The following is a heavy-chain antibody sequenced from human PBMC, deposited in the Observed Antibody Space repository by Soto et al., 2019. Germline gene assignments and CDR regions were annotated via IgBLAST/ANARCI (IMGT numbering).Heavy chain of an antibody. D-gene: IGHD3-10*01. J-gene: IGHJ2*01. CDR3: AREVPSRYFDL. CDR2: INHGGST. CDR1: GGSFRDYY. V-gene: IGHV4-34*01. Sequence: QVRLQQWGAGLLKPSETLPLTCAVYGGSFRDYYWGWIRQPPGKGLGWIGEINHGGSTNYNPSLKSRVTISVDTSKNQFSLKLNSVTAADTAVYYCAREVPSRYFDLWGRGTPVTVSS.